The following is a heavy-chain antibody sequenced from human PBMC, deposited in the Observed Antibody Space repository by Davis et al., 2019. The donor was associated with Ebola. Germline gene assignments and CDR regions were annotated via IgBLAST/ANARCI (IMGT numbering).Heavy chain of an antibody. Sequence: SVKVSCKASGGTFSSYAISWVRQAPGQGLEWMGGIIPIFGTANYAQKFQGRVTITADESTSTAYMELSSLRSEDTAVYYCASRIVGAVIGDWDVWGQGTTVTVSS. CDR3: ASRIVGAVIGDWDV. CDR1: GGTFSSYA. D-gene: IGHD1-26*01. J-gene: IGHJ6*02. CDR2: IIPIFGTA. V-gene: IGHV1-69*13.